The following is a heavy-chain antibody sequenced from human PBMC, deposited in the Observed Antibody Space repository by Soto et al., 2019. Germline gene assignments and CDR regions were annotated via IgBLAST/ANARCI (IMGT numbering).Heavy chain of an antibody. V-gene: IGHV4-31*03. D-gene: IGHD2-2*01. Sequence: LSLTCTVSGGSISSGGYYWTWIRQHPGKGLEWIGYIYYSGSTYYNPSLKSRVTMSVDSAKNQFSLQLSSVTAADTAVYFCTKYRRTDAEEYSFDYWGQGALVTVSS. J-gene: IGHJ4*02. CDR3: TKYRRTDAEEYSFDY. CDR2: IYYSGST. CDR1: GGSISSGGYY.